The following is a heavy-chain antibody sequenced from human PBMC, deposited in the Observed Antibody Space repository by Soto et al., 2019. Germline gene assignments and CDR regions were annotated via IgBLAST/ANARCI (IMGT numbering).Heavy chain of an antibody. J-gene: IGHJ4*02. D-gene: IGHD4-4*01. CDR2: ISRSGSTI. CDR3: AKADYSNPPYYFDY. V-gene: IGHV3-48*03. Sequence: GGSLRLSCAASGFTFSTYEMNWVRQAPGKGLEWLSYISRSGSTIYYADSVKGRFTISRDNSKNTLYLQMNSLRAEDTAVYYCAKADYSNPPYYFDYWGQGTLVTVSS. CDR1: GFTFSTYE.